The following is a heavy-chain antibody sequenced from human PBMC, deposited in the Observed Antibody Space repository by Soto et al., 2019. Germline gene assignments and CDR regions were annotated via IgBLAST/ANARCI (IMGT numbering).Heavy chain of an antibody. CDR2: ISGSGGST. Sequence: EVQLLESGGGLVQPGGSLRLSCAASGFTFSSYAMSWVRQAPGKGLEWVSAISGSGGSTYYADSVKGRFTISRDNSKNTLYLQMNSLRAEDTAVYYCGKGGVRGGFYYYYMDVWGKGTTVTVSS. CDR1: GFTFSSYA. J-gene: IGHJ6*03. CDR3: GKGGVRGGFYYYYMDV. D-gene: IGHD3-10*01. V-gene: IGHV3-23*01.